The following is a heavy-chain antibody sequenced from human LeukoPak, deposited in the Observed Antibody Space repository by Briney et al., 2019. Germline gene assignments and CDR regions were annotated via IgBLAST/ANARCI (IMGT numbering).Heavy chain of an antibody. CDR3: AKKSEKWELSADWFDP. Sequence: GGSLRLSCAASGFTFSSYAMSWVRQAPGKGLEWVSAISGSGGSTYYADSVKGRFTISRDNSKNTLYLQMNSLRAEDTAVYYCAKKSEKWELSADWFDPWGQGTLVTVSS. D-gene: IGHD1-26*01. J-gene: IGHJ5*02. CDR1: GFTFSSYA. V-gene: IGHV3-23*01. CDR2: ISGSGGST.